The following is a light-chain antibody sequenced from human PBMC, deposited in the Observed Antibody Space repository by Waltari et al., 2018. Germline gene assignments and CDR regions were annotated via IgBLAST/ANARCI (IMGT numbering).Light chain of an antibody. J-gene: IGKJ4*01. CDR3: QQRHNWPLT. Sequence: EIDLTQSPATLSLSPGERATLSCRASQSVRSYLAWYQQKPGQAPRLLIYDTSNRASGIPARFSGSGSGTDFSLSISSLEPEDFAVYYCQQRHNWPLTFGGGTKVEIK. CDR2: DTS. V-gene: IGKV3-11*01. CDR1: QSVRSY.